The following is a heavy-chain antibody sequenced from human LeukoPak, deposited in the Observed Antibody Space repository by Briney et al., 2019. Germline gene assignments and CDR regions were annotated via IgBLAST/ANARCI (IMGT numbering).Heavy chain of an antibody. D-gene: IGHD2-2*01. CDR3: AKNHEHGRYAGFDF. Sequence: PGGSLRLSCAASGFTFSGFVISWVRQAPGKGPQWVADISGSGGSTYYADSVKGRFSVSRDNSKNMVYLELNSLRAEDTAVYYCAKNHEHGRYAGFDFWAEGDLVAVSP. CDR1: GFTFSGFV. J-gene: IGHJ3*01. V-gene: IGHV3-23*01. CDR2: ISGSGGST.